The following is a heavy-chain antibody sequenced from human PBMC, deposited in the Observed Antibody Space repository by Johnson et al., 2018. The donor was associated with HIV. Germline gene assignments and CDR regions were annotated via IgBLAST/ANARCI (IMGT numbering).Heavy chain of an antibody. Sequence: VQLVESGGGLIQPGGSLRLSCAASGFTVSSNYMSWVRQAPGKGLEWVSSIDTTGDTYYPGSVRGRFTISRENAKNSLYLQMNNLRAGDSAVYYCVRASWFGAFDMWGHGTVLHVSS. V-gene: IGHV3-13*01. D-gene: IGHD3-10*01. J-gene: IGHJ3*02. CDR3: VRASWFGAFDM. CDR1: GFTVSSNY. CDR2: IDTTGDT.